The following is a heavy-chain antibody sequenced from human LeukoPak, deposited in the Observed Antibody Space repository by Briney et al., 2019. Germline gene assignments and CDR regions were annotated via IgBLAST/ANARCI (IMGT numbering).Heavy chain of an antibody. D-gene: IGHD6-13*01. CDR3: ARVLRYSSSWPHRNPGGMDV. Sequence: PGGSLRLSCAASGFTFSNYAMSWVRQAPRKGLEWIGEINHSGSTNYNLSLKSRVAISVDTSKNQFSLKLSSVTAADTAVYYCARVLRYSSSWPHRNPGGMDVWGQGTTVTVSS. CDR1: GFTFSNYA. V-gene: IGHV4-34*01. CDR2: INHSGST. J-gene: IGHJ6*02.